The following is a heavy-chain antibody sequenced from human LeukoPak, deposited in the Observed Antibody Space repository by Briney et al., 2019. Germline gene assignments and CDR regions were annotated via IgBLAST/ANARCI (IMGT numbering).Heavy chain of an antibody. CDR2: ASFSETT. J-gene: IGHJ4*02. CDR1: GGSITNYY. Sequence: SETLSLTCTISGGSITNYYWTWIRQPPGKGVEWIGYASFSETTDYNPSLKNRVTISVDTSKNQFSLKLNSVTAADTAVYYCASRRSSGVCDYWGQGTLVTVSS. D-gene: IGHD2-8*01. CDR3: ASRRSSGVCDY. V-gene: IGHV4-59*01.